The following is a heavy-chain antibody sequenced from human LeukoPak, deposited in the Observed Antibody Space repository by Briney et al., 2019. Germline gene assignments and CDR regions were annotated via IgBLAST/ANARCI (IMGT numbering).Heavy chain of an antibody. CDR1: GGSISSYY. CDR2: ISGSGGST. CDR3: AKAPSSTSPYSYYYGMDV. V-gene: IGHV3-23*01. Sequence: ETLSLTCTVSGGSISSYYWSWVRQAPGKGLEWVSAISGSGGSTYYADSVKGRFTISRDNSKNTLYLQMNSLRAEDTAVYYCAKAPSSTSPYSYYYGMDVWGQGTTVTVSS. D-gene: IGHD2-2*01. J-gene: IGHJ6*02.